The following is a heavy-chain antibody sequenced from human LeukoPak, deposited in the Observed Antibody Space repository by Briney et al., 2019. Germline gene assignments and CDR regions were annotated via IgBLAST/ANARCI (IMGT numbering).Heavy chain of an antibody. V-gene: IGHV4-34*01. CDR1: GGSFSGYY. Sequence: LETLSLTCAVYGGSFSGYYWSWIRQPPGKGLEWIGEINHSGSTNYNPSLKSRVTISVDTSKNQFSLKLSSVTAADTAVYYCARRFESSGYYLNDYWGQGTLVTVSS. J-gene: IGHJ4*02. D-gene: IGHD3-22*01. CDR2: INHSGST. CDR3: ARRFESSGYYLNDY.